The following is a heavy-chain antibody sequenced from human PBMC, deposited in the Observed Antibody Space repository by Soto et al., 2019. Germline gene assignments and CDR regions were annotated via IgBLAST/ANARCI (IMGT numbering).Heavy chain of an antibody. CDR1: GYTFTTYY. CDR2: INPRGGST. V-gene: IGHV1-46*01. Sequence: ASVKVSCKASGYTFTTYYIHWVRQAPGQGLEWMGIINPRGGSTTYAQKFQGRLTMTGDTSTSTVYMELSSLTSEDTAMYHCASRRAYGGGSDGISPDISHGMDVCGQGTTVTASS. D-gene: IGHD3-10*01. CDR3: ASRRAYGGGSDGISPDISHGMDV. J-gene: IGHJ6*02.